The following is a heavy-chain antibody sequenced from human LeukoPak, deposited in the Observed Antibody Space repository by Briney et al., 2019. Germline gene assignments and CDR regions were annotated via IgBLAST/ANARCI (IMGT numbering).Heavy chain of an antibody. V-gene: IGHV3-23*01. D-gene: IGHD3-22*01. CDR1: GFTFSGYA. J-gene: IGHJ4*02. CDR3: AKDAYYDSSGYPYYFDH. Sequence: GGSLRLSCAASGFTFSGYAMNWVRQAPGKGLEWVSAISGSGGSTYYADSVKGRFTISGDNSKNTLYLQINSLRAEDTAVYYCAKDAYYDSSGYPYYFDHWGQGTLVTVSS. CDR2: ISGSGGST.